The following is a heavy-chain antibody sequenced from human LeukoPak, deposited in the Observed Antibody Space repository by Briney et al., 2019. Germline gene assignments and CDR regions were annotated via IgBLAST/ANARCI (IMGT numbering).Heavy chain of an antibody. CDR2: ISGSGGTT. CDR3: VKEPSTSLYCSGGSCYFEY. CDR1: GFSGYA. D-gene: IGHD2-15*01. Sequence: GGSLRLSCAASGFSGYAMSWVRQAPGRGLEWVSVISGSGGTTHYSDSVRGRFIVSRDKSKNTVYLQMNSLRAEDTALYFCVKEPSTSLYCSGGSCYFEYWGRGTLVTVSS. J-gene: IGHJ4*02. V-gene: IGHV3-23*01.